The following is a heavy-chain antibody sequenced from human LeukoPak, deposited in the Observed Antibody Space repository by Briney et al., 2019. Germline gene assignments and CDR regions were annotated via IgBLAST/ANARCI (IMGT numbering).Heavy chain of an antibody. Sequence: ASVKVSCKASGYTFTNYGISWVRQAPGQGLEWMGWISAYNGNTNYAQKFQGRVTMTTDTPTSTAYMELKSLRSDDTAVYYCARDWDCRGRSCRDCFDPWGQGTLVTVSS. D-gene: IGHD2-15*01. CDR3: ARDWDCRGRSCRDCFDP. V-gene: IGHV1-18*01. J-gene: IGHJ5*02. CDR2: ISAYNGNT. CDR1: GYTFTNYG.